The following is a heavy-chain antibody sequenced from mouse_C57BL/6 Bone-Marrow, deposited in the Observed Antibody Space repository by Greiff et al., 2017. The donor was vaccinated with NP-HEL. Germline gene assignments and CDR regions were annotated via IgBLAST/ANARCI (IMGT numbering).Heavy chain of an antibody. Sequence: QVQLQQPGAELVKPGASVKLSCKASGYTFTSYWMHWVKQRPGQGLEWIGMIHPNSGSTNYNEKFKSKATLTVDKSSSTAYMQLSSLTSEDSAVYYCAREGAPCPYYYAMDDWGQGTSVTVSS. V-gene: IGHV1-64*01. CDR2: IHPNSGST. CDR1: GYTFTSYW. J-gene: IGHJ4*01. CDR3: AREGAPCPYYYAMDD.